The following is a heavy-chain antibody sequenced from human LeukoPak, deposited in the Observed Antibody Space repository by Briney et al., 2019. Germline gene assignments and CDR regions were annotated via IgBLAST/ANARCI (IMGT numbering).Heavy chain of an antibody. CDR1: GYTFTSYD. Sequence: ASVKVSCKASGYTFTSYDINWVRQATGQGLEWMGWMNPNSGNTGYAQKFQGRVTMTRNTSISTAYMELSSLRAEDTAVYYCAKNGGIWRGAFDIWGQGTMVTVSS. D-gene: IGHD3-3*01. CDR2: MNPNSGNT. CDR3: AKNGGIWRGAFDI. V-gene: IGHV1-8*01. J-gene: IGHJ3*02.